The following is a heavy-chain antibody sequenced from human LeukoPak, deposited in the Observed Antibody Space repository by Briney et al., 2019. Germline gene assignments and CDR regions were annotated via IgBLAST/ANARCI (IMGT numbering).Heavy chain of an antibody. CDR1: GYTFTSYG. D-gene: IGHD1-7*01. Sequence: ASVKVSCKASGYTFTSYGISWVRQAPGQGLEWMGWISAYNGNTNYAQKLQGRVSMTTDTSTSTAYMELRSLRSDDTAVYYCARALELRDYYDYWGQGTLVTVSS. J-gene: IGHJ4*02. V-gene: IGHV1-18*01. CDR2: ISAYNGNT. CDR3: ARALELRDYYDY.